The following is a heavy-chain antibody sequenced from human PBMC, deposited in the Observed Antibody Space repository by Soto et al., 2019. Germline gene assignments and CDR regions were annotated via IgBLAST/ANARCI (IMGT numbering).Heavy chain of an antibody. CDR1: GYTFTSYA. V-gene: IGHV1-3*01. J-gene: IGHJ6*03. Sequence: ASVKVSCKASGYTFTSYAMHWVRQAPGQRLEWMGWINAGNGNTKYSQKFQGRVTITRDTSASTAYMELSSLRSEDTAVYYCARDTKQLAYYYYMDVWGKGTTVTVSS. CDR3: ARDTKQLAYYYYMDV. D-gene: IGHD6-13*01. CDR2: INAGNGNT.